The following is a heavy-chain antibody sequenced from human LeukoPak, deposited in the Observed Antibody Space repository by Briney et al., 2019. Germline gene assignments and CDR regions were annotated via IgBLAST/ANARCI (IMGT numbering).Heavy chain of an antibody. V-gene: IGHV4-4*09. Sequence: SETLSLTCTVSGGSISSYYWSWIRQPPGKGLEWIGDIYTSGSTNYNPSLKSRVTISVDTSKNQFSLKLSSVTAADTAVYYCAKTRTYYDILTGYYNGWFDPWGQGTLVTVSS. CDR1: GGSISSYY. D-gene: IGHD3-9*01. CDR3: AKTRTYYDILTGYYNGWFDP. J-gene: IGHJ5*02. CDR2: IYTSGST.